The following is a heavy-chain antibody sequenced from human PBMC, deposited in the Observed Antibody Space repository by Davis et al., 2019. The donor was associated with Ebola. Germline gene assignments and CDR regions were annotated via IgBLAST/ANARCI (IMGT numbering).Heavy chain of an antibody. D-gene: IGHD2/OR15-2a*01. Sequence: PGGSLRLSCAASGFTFDDYAMHWVRQAPGKGLEWVSSISRDSGNIGYADSVKGRFTISRDNGKNSLYLQMNSLRAEDTAVYYCARDREGTTNFDYWGQGTLVTVSS. V-gene: IGHV3-9*01. CDR2: ISRDSGNI. J-gene: IGHJ4*02. CDR1: GFTFDDYA. CDR3: ARDREGTTNFDY.